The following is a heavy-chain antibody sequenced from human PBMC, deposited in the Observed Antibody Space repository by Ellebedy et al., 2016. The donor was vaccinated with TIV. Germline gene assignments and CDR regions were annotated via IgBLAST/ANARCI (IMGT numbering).Heavy chain of an antibody. V-gene: IGHV3-15*04. CDR3: TTGWSDFPDN. CDR2: IESKTDGGTK. J-gene: IGHJ4*02. D-gene: IGHD1-1*01. Sequence: GESLKISCAASGFAFSNAWMSWVRQAPGKGLEWVGRIESKTDGGTKDYAAPVKGRFTISRDDSKNTLFLQMNSLETEDTAVYYCTTGWSDFPDNWGQGTLVTVSS. CDR1: GFAFSNAW.